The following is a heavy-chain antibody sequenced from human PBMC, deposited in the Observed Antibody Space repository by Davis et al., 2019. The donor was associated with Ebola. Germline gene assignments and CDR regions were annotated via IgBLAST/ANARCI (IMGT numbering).Heavy chain of an antibody. J-gene: IGHJ4*02. V-gene: IGHV3-7*01. D-gene: IGHD2-15*01. CDR1: GFTFRSYW. CDR3: AGGVPYCSGGSCYSVPSDF. Sequence: GESLKISCTASGFTFRSYWMNWVRQAPGKGLEWVANINQDGGHEYYVDSVKGRFTISRDNVENTLYLQMNSLRAEDTAVYYCAGGVPYCSGGSCYSVPSDFWGQGALVTVSS. CDR2: INQDGGHE.